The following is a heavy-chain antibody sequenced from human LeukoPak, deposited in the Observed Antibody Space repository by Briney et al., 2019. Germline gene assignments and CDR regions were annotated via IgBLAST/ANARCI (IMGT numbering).Heavy chain of an antibody. J-gene: IGHJ4*02. V-gene: IGHV1-69*13. CDR1: GGTFISYA. D-gene: IGHD6-13*01. CDR2: IIPIFGTA. Sequence: SVKVSFKASGGTFISYAISWVRQAPGQGIEWMGGIIPIFGTANYAQKFQGRVTITADESTSTAYMELSSLRSEDTAVYYCARASGIAAAASHWGQGTLVTVSS. CDR3: ARASGIAAAASH.